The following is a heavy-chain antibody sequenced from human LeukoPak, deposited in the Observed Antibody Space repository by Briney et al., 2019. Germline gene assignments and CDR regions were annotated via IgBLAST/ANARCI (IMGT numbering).Heavy chain of an antibody. D-gene: IGHD2-8*01. CDR1: GYSFTTYW. CDR3: ARHGPYCTNGVCPIDS. J-gene: IGHJ4*02. CDR2: IYPGDSDA. V-gene: IGHV5-51*01. Sequence: NRGESLKISCKGSGYSFTTYWIGWVRQMPGRGLGWMGIIYPGDSDARYSPSFQGQVTISVDKSISTAYLQWSSLKTSDTAVYYCARHGPYCTNGVCPIDSWGRGTLVTVSS.